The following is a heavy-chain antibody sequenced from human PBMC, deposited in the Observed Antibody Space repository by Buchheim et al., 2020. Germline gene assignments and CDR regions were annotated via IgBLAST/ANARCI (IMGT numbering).Heavy chain of an antibody. D-gene: IGHD3-3*01. J-gene: IGHJ4*02. CDR3: VRKERFLEWLLSRGNFDY. CDR2: VSWNGSRT. Sequence: EVQLVESGGGLVQPGGSLRLSCAASGFTFSNRHMNWVHQAPGKGLEWVSGVSWNGSRTHYADSVKGQFIISRDNSRNTLYLQTNSLRAEDTAVYYCVRKERFLEWLLSRGNFDYWGQGTL. CDR1: GFTFSNRH. V-gene: IGHV3-35*02.